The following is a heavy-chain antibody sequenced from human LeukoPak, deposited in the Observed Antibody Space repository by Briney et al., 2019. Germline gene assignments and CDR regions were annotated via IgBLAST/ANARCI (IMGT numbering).Heavy chain of an antibody. J-gene: IGHJ4*02. Sequence: PGGSLRLSCAASGFTFRTYWMAWVRQAPGKGLEWVANINPGGSAKYYVDSVKGRFTISRDDAKTSLYLQMDSLRAEDTAVYYCARLFGGVTTFDYWGQGALVTVSS. CDR3: ARLFGGVTTFDY. V-gene: IGHV3-7*01. D-gene: IGHD3-10*01. CDR1: GFTFRTYW. CDR2: INPGGSAK.